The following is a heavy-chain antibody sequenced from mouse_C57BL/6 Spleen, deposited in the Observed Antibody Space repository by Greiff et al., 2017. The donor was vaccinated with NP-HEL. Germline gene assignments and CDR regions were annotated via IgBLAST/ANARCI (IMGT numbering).Heavy chain of an antibody. Sequence: EVQLQQSGPELVKPGASVKISCKASGYSFTDYNMNWVKQSNGKSLEWIGVINPNYGTTSYNQKFKGKATLTVDQSSSTAYMQLNSLTSEDSAVYYCARGDYYGSSYVEVGYFDYWGQGTTLTVSS. CDR1: GYSFTDYN. J-gene: IGHJ2*01. D-gene: IGHD1-1*01. CDR2: INPNYGTT. V-gene: IGHV1-39*01. CDR3: ARGDYYGSSYVEVGYFDY.